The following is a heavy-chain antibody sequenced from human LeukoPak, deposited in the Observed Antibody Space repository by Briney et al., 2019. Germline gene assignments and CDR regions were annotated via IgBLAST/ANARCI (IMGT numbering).Heavy chain of an antibody. V-gene: IGHV3-48*03. Sequence: GGSLRLSCTASGFNSSSYEMNWVRQAPGKGLEWVSYISSSGSTTYYPDSVKGRFTISRDNAGNSLYLQMNSLRAEDTAVYYCAIVSGVVTAPEYFQHWGQGTLVTVSS. CDR3: AIVSGVVTAPEYFQH. D-gene: IGHD2-21*02. CDR2: ISSSGSTT. CDR1: GFNSSSYE. J-gene: IGHJ1*01.